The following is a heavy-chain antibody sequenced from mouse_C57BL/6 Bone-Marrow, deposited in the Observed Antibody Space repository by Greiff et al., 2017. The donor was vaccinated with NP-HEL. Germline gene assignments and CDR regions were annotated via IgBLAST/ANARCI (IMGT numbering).Heavy chain of an antibody. CDR2: INPNNGGT. CDR1: GYTFTDYY. Sequence: VQLQQSGPELVKPGASVKISCKASGYTFTDYYMNWVKQSHGKSLEWIGDINPNNGGTSYNEKFKGKATLTVDKSSSTAYLELRSLTSEDSAVYYCANLYDNYGEFFDYWGQGTTLTVPS. CDR3: ANLYDNYGEFFDY. V-gene: IGHV1-26*01. J-gene: IGHJ2*01. D-gene: IGHD2-1*01.